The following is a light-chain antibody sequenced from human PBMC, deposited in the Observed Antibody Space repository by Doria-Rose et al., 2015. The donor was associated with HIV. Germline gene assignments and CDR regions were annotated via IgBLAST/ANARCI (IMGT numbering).Light chain of an antibody. CDR3: HQYGTSWT. J-gene: IGKJ1*01. Sequence: TQSPGTLSLSPGARATLSCRASQSFSSTYLAWYQQNPGQAPSLLIYDRSTRATGIPDRFSASMSGTDFTLTINSLEPEDFALYYCHQYGTSWTFGQGTKVEI. CDR1: QSFSSTY. CDR2: DRS. V-gene: IGKV3-20*01.